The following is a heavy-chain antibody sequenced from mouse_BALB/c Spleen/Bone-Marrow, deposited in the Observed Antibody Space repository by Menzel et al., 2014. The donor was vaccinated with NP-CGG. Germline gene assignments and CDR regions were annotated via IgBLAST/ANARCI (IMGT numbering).Heavy chain of an antibody. CDR3: TRWGWSFDY. CDR2: ILPGSGSS. CDR1: GYTFSSYW. J-gene: IGHJ2*01. D-gene: IGHD2-3*01. Sequence: QVQLKESGAELMKPGASVKISCKATGYTFSSYWIEWVKQRPGHGLEWIGEILPGSGSSNYNEKFKGKATITADTSSNTAYMQLSSLTSDDSAVYYCTRWGWSFDYWGQGTTLTVSS. V-gene: IGHV1-9*01.